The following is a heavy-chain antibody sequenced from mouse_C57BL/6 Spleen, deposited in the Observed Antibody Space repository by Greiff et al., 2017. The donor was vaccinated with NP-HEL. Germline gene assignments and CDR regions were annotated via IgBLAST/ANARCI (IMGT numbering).Heavy chain of an antibody. D-gene: IGHD1-1*01. V-gene: IGHV14-3*01. CDR1: GFNIKNTY. J-gene: IGHJ2*01. CDR3: ARLVLYYYGSSLWDY. CDR2: IDPANGNT. Sequence: EVQLQESVAELVRPGASVKLSCTASGFNIKNTYMHWVKQRPEQGLEWIGRIDPANGNTKYAPKFQGKATITADTSSNTAYLQLSSLTSEDTAIYYCARLVLYYYGSSLWDYWGQGTTLTVSS.